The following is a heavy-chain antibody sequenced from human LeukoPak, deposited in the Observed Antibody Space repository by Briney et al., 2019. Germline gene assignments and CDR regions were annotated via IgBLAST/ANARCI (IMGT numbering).Heavy chain of an antibody. CDR2: ISSSSSYI. Sequence: GGSLRLSCAASGFTFSSYSMNWVRQAPGKGLEWVSSISSSSSYIYYADSVKGTFTISRDNSKNTLYLQMDSLRVKDTAVYYCARHRANGYDYGDYFDYWGQGTLVTVSS. CDR1: GFTFSSYS. V-gene: IGHV3-21*01. J-gene: IGHJ4*02. CDR3: ARHRANGYDYGDYFDY. D-gene: IGHD4/OR15-4a*01.